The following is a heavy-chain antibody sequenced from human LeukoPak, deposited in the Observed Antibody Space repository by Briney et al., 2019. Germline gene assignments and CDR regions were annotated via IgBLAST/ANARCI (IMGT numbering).Heavy chain of an antibody. J-gene: IGHJ4*02. V-gene: IGHV4-61*02. D-gene: IGHD3/OR15-3a*01. Sequence: PSQTLSLTCTVSGGSISSGSYYWSWIRQPAGKGLEWIGRIYTSGSTSYNPSLKSRVTISVDTSKNQFSLKLSSVTAADAAVYYCARGPPKEGLFDYWGQGTLVTVSS. CDR1: GGSISSGSYY. CDR2: IYTSGST. CDR3: ARGPPKEGLFDY.